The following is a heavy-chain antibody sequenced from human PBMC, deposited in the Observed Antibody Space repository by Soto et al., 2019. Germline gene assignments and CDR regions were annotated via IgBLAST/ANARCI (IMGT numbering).Heavy chain of an antibody. D-gene: IGHD3-10*01. CDR3: AKWRSAGGNTYYYAPGSTSDSYGGMVF. V-gene: IGHV1-3*01. CDR1: GYTFSSYA. CDR2: INGANDNT. Sequence: ASVKVSCKTSGYTFSSYAMHWVRQAPGQRLEWMGSINGANDNTKYSQTFQGRVTITRDTSASTVYMELSSLRSEDTAVYYCAKWRSAGGNTYYYAPGSTSDSYGGMVFSCQGLTVTVFS. J-gene: IGHJ6*02.